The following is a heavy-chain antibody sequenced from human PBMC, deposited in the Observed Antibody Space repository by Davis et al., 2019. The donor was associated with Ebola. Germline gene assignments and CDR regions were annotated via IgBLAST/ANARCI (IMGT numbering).Heavy chain of an antibody. CDR3: ARDGCSGGSCYSSRFDP. CDR1: GYTFTGYY. V-gene: IGHV1-2*02. J-gene: IGHJ5*02. Sequence: ASVKVSCKASGYTFTGYYMHWVRPAPGQGLEWMGWINPNSGGTNYAQKFQGRVTMTRDTSISTAYMELSRLRSDDTAVYYCARDGCSGGSCYSSRFDPWGQGTLVTVSS. CDR2: INPNSGGT. D-gene: IGHD2-15*01.